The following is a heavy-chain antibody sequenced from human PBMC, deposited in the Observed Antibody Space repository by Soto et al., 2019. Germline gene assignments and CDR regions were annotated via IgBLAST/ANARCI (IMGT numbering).Heavy chain of an antibody. J-gene: IGHJ4*02. V-gene: IGHV1-69*12. CDR3: ARDTYAGGDRWHFDY. D-gene: IGHD2-21*02. CDR2: IIPIFGTA. Sequence: QVQLVQSGAEVKKPGSSVKVSCKASGGTVSSYAISWVRQAPGQGLEWMGGIIPIFGTANYAQKFQGRVTITADESTSTAYMELSSLRSEDTAVYYCARDTYAGGDRWHFDYWCQGNLVTVSS. CDR1: GGTVSSYA.